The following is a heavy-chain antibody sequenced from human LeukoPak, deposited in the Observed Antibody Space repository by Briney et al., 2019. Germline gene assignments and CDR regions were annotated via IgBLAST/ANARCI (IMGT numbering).Heavy chain of an antibody. J-gene: IGHJ6*02. CDR1: GYTFTSYY. CDR3: ARDGRAVVPAAINYGMDV. Sequence: GASVKVSCKASGYTFTSYYMHWVRQAPGQGLEWMGIINPSGGSTSYAQEFQGRVTMTRDTSTSTVYMELSSLRSEDTAVYYCARDGRAVVPAAINYGMDVWGQGTTVTVSS. CDR2: INPSGGST. D-gene: IGHD2-2*01. V-gene: IGHV1-46*01.